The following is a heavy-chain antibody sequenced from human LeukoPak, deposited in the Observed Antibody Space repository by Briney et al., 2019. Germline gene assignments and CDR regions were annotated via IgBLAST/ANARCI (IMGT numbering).Heavy chain of an antibody. V-gene: IGHV4-34*01. CDR3: ARGSAIAATGSRFGMDV. D-gene: IGHD6-13*01. Sequence: SETLSLTCAVYGGSFSGHYWSWIRQPPGKGPEWIGEINHSGRTNYNPSLQSRVTISVDTSKNQFSLKLSSMTAADTAVYYCARGSAIAATGSRFGMDVWGQGTTVTVSS. J-gene: IGHJ6*02. CDR2: INHSGRT. CDR1: GGSFSGHY.